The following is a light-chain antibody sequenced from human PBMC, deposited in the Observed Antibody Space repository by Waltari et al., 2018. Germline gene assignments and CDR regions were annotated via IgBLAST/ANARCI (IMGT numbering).Light chain of an antibody. J-gene: IGKJ2*01. CDR1: QDIGSY. CDR2: AAS. V-gene: IGKV1-9*01. CDR3: RQFNSYPYA. Sequence: DIQLTQSPSFLSASVRDRVTVTCRASQDIGSYLVWYQQMPGKAPKVLIHAASSLETGVPSRFSGSGSGTEFTLTISSLQPEDFATYYCRQFNSYPYAFGQGTKLEIK.